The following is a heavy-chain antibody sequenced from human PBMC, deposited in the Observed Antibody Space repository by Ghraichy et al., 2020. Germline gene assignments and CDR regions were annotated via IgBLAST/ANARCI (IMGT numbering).Heavy chain of an antibody. CDR2: ISSSSSSI. CDR1: GFTFSTYS. Sequence: LSLTCSASGFTFSTYSMNWVRQAPGKGLEWVSYISSSSSSIYYADSVKGRFTISRDNAKNSLYLQMNSLRDEDSALYYCARRGYSDYDPSTRNYYYGLDVWGQGTTVTVSS. D-gene: IGHD5-12*01. V-gene: IGHV3-48*02. CDR3: ARRGYSDYDPSTRNYYYGLDV. J-gene: IGHJ6*02.